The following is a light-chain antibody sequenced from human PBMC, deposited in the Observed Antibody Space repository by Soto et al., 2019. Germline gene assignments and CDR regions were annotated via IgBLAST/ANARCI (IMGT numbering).Light chain of an antibody. CDR2: EVS. CDR1: SSDVGGYNY. CDR3: SSYSGTNYHYV. V-gene: IGLV2-8*01. J-gene: IGLJ1*01. Sequence: QSVLNQPPSASGSFGQSVTISCTGTSSDVGGYNYVSWYQQHPGKAPKLMIYEVSERPSGVPDRFSGSKSGNTASLTVSGLQADDEADYYCSSYSGTNYHYVFGTGTKSPS.